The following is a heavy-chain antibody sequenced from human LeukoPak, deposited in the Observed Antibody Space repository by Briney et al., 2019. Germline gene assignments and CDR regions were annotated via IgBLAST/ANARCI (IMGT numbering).Heavy chain of an antibody. CDR2: INPNSGGT. CDR3: ARDSHPYDFWSGLLMGGGYYFDY. D-gene: IGHD3-3*01. CDR1: GYTFTGYY. Sequence: ASVKVSCKASGYTFTGYYMHWVRQAPGQGLEWMGRINPNSGGTNYAQKFQGRVTMTRDTSISTAYMELSRLRSDDTAVYYCARDSHPYDFWSGLLMGGGYYFDYWGQGTLVTVSS. J-gene: IGHJ4*02. V-gene: IGHV1-2*06.